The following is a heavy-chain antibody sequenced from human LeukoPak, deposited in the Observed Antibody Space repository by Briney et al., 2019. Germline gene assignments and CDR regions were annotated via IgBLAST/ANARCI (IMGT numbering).Heavy chain of an antibody. CDR1: GYTFTRYY. V-gene: IGHV1-46*01. Sequence: GPSVKVSCKASGYTFTRYYLHWVRQAPGQGLEWMGIINPSGGRTNNAQQFQGRVTMTRDTSTSTVYMQLSSLRSEDTAVYYCARDLAIAAAPYGMDVWGQGTTVTVSS. D-gene: IGHD6-13*01. CDR3: ARDLAIAAAPYGMDV. CDR2: INPSGGRT. J-gene: IGHJ6*02.